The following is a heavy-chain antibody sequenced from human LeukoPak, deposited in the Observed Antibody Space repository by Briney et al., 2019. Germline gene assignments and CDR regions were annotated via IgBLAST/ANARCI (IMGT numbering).Heavy chain of an antibody. CDR1: GGSISSYY. J-gene: IGHJ4*02. Sequence: PSETLSLTCTVSGGSISSYYWSWIRQPPGKGLEWIGYIYYSGSTNYNPSLKSRVTISVDTSKNQFSLKLSSVTAADTAVYYCARIWGAAGTIFDYWGQGPLVTVSS. D-gene: IGHD6-13*01. V-gene: IGHV4-59*01. CDR2: IYYSGST. CDR3: ARIWGAAGTIFDY.